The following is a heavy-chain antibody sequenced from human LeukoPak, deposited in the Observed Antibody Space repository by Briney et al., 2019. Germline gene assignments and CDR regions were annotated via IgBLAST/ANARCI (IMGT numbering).Heavy chain of an antibody. Sequence: GGSLRLSCAASGFTFSSYWMHWVRQAPGKGLVWVSRINSDGSGTSYADSVKGRFTISRDNAKNTLYLQMNSLRAEDTAVYYCARIGKGSGSYYKNPPFDYWGQGTLVTVSS. J-gene: IGHJ4*02. CDR1: GFTFSSYW. CDR2: INSDGSGT. V-gene: IGHV3-74*01. D-gene: IGHD3-10*01. CDR3: ARIGKGSGSYYKNPPFDY.